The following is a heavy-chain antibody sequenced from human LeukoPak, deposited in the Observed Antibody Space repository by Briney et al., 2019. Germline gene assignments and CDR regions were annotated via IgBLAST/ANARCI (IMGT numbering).Heavy chain of an antibody. CDR2: IYYSSTT. CDR3: ARVLRPMASQYYFDY. D-gene: IGHD3-10*01. J-gene: IGHJ4*02. CDR1: GASINTYY. Sequence: SETLSLTCTVSGASINTYYWSWIRQPPGKGLEWIGYIYYSSTTSYNPSLKTRVTISIDTSKNQFSLKLSSQSAADTAVYYCARVLRPMASQYYFDYWGQGTLVTVSS. V-gene: IGHV4-59*01.